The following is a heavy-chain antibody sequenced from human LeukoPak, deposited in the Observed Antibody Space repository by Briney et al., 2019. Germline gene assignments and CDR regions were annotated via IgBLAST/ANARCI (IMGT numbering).Heavy chain of an antibody. CDR1: GGTFRSYA. J-gene: IGHJ4*02. D-gene: IGHD3-9*01. Sequence: SVQVSCQASGGTFRSYAIRWVRQAPGQGHEWMGGVIPIFGTANYAQKFQGRVTITSDESTTTAYMELSSLRSEDTAVYYRAREVNPRYDILTGYPLDYWGQGTLVTVSS. CDR3: AREVNPRYDILTGYPLDY. V-gene: IGHV1-69*01. CDR2: VIPIFGTA.